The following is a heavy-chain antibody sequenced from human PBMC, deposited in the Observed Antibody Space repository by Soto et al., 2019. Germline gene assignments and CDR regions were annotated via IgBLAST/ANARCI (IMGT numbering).Heavy chain of an antibody. V-gene: IGHV4-61*01. CDR2: IYYSGST. CDR3: ARFPTPYYYGSSGYYRYYFDN. Sequence: SETLSLTCTVSGSSVSSGSYYWSWIRQPPGKGLEWIGYIYYSGSTNYNPSLKSRVTISVDTSKNQFSLKLSSVTAADTAVYYCARFPTPYYYGSSGYYRYYFDNWGQGTLVTVCS. J-gene: IGHJ4*02. CDR1: GSSVSSGSYY. D-gene: IGHD3-22*01.